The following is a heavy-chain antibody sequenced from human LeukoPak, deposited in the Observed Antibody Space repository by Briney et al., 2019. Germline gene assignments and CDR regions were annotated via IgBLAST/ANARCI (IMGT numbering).Heavy chain of an antibody. CDR3: ARDGDY. CDR1: GGSFSGYY. CDR2: INHRGST. V-gene: IGHV4-34*01. J-gene: IGHJ4*02. Sequence: PSETLSLTCAVYGGSFSGYYWSWIRQPPGKGLEWIGEINHRGSTNYNPPLKSRVTISVDTSKNQFSLKLSSVTAADTAVYYCARDGDYWGQGTLVTVSS.